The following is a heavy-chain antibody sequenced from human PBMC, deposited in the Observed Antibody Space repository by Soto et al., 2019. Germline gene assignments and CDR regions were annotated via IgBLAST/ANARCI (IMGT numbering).Heavy chain of an antibody. CDR1: GFTFSSYG. J-gene: IGHJ6*03. CDR3: AKDGQGNFWSGLYYYYYYMDV. D-gene: IGHD3-3*01. V-gene: IGHV3-30*18. CDR2: ISYDGSNK. Sequence: QPGGSLRLSCAASGFTFSSYGMHWVRQAPGKGLEWVAVISYDGSNKYYADSVKGRFTISRDKSKHTLYLQMNSLRAEDTAVYYCAKDGQGNFWSGLYYYYYYMDVWGKGTTVTVSS.